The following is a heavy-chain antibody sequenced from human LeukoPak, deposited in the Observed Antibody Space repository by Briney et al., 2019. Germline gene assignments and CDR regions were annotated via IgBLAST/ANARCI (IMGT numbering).Heavy chain of an antibody. CDR1: GFTFSDYY. V-gene: IGHV3-11*04. CDR3: AREGAYYYYYMDV. Sequence: GGSLRLSCAASGFTFSDYYMSWIRQAPGKGLEWVSYISSSGSTIYYADSVKGRFTISRDNAKNSLYLQMNSLRAEDTAAYYCAREGAYYYYYMDVWGKGTTVTVSS. D-gene: IGHD3-16*01. J-gene: IGHJ6*03. CDR2: ISSSGSTI.